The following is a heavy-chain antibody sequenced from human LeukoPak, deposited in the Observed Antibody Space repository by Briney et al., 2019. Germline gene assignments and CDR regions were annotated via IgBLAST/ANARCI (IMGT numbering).Heavy chain of an antibody. J-gene: IGHJ6*02. D-gene: IGHD3-10*01. CDR3: ARGYGSGMNYYGMDV. CDR2: ISSSGSTK. Sequence: GGSLRLSCAASGFPFSTYEMSWVRQAPGKGLEWVSYISSSGSTKFYADSVKGRFTISRDSAKNSLYQQMDSLRAEDTAVYYCARGYGSGMNYYGMDVWGQGTTVTVSS. V-gene: IGHV3-48*03. CDR1: GFPFSTYE.